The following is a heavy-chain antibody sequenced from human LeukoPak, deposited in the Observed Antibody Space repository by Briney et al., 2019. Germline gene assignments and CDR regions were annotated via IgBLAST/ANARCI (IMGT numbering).Heavy chain of an antibody. CDR2: IKQDGSEK. D-gene: IGHD6-13*01. V-gene: IGHV3-7*01. J-gene: IGHJ4*02. CDR3: ARDSAGNDY. CDR1: GFTFSTYW. Sequence: GVLRPSCAASGFTFSTYWMSWVRQAPGKGLEWVANIKQDGSEKYYVDSVKGRFTISRDNAKNSLYLQMNSLRAEDTAMYYCARDSAGNDYWGQGTLVTVSS.